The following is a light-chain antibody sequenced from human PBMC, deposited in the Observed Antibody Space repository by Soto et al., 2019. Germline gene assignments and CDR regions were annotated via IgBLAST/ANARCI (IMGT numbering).Light chain of an antibody. Sequence: DIQMTQSPSSLSASVGDNVTITCRASETINSSLNWYQQKPGKAPKLLIYAASSFQSGVPSKFSCRGSGADFTLTHRNLEPEDFATFYCQQSYSTPLTFGGGTKVDIK. V-gene: IGKV1-39*01. CDR3: QQSYSTPLT. CDR1: ETINSS. CDR2: AAS. J-gene: IGKJ4*01.